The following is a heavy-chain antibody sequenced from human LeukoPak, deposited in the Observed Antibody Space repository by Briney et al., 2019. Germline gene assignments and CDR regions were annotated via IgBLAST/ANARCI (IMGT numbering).Heavy chain of an antibody. J-gene: IGHJ2*01. CDR1: GGSFSGYY. V-gene: IGHV4-34*01. Sequence: PSETLSLTCAVYGGSFSGYYWSWIRQPPGKGLEWIGEINHSGSINYNPSLKSRVTISVDTSKNQFSLKLSSVTAADTAVYYCARLQGPFYWYFDLWGRGTRVTVSS. CDR2: INHSGSI. CDR3: ARLQGPFYWYFDL.